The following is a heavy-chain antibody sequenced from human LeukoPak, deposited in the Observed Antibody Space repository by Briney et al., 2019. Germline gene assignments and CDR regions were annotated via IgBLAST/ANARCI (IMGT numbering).Heavy chain of an antibody. CDR1: GFTFSSYA. Sequence: PGGSLRLSCAASGFTFSSYAMHWVRQAPGKGLEWVAVIPYDGSNKYYADSVKGRFTISRDNSKNTLYLQMNSLRAEDTAVYYCAVSETDGYGGPFDYWGQGTLVTVSS. D-gene: IGHD4-23*01. CDR3: AVSETDGYGGPFDY. CDR2: IPYDGSNK. J-gene: IGHJ4*02. V-gene: IGHV3-30-3*01.